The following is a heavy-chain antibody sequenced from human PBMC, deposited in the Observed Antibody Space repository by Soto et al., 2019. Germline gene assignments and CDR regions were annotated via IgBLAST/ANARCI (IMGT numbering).Heavy chain of an antibody. CDR2: ITSSSSYI. V-gene: IGHV3-21*01. CDR3: ARDRDYYSYYYYGMDV. J-gene: IGHJ6*02. Sequence: GSLRLSCAASGFTFSSYGMNWVRQAPGKGLEWVSSITSSSSYIYYADSVKGRFTISRDNAKNSLYLQMNSLRAEDTAVYYCARDRDYYSYYYYGMDVWGQGTTVTVSS. D-gene: IGHD3-10*01. CDR1: GFTFSSYG.